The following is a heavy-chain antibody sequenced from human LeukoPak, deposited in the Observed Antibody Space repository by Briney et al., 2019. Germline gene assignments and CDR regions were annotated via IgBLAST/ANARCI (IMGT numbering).Heavy chain of an antibody. V-gene: IGHV2-5*02. Sequence: SGPTLVKPTQTLTLTCTFSGFSLSTRGVGVGWVRQPPGKALEWLALIYWDDDKRYSPSLKSRLTITKDTSKNQVVLTMTDMDPVDTATYYCTHRSAYVVSGWFDPWGQGTLVTVSS. CDR2: IYWDDDK. CDR3: THRSAYVVSGWFDP. D-gene: IGHD2-15*01. J-gene: IGHJ5*02. CDR1: GFSLSTRGVG.